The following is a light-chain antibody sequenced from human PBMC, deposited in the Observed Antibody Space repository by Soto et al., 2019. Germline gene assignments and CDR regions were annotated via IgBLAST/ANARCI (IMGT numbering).Light chain of an antibody. CDR3: CSYTSSSTLYV. V-gene: IGLV2-14*01. CDR1: SSDVGGYNY. CDR2: EVS. Sequence: QSALTQPASVSGSPGQSITISCTGTSSDVGGYNYVSWYQQHPDKAPKLIIYEVSNRPSGVSNRFSGSKSGNTASLTISGLQAEDEADYYCCSYTSSSTLYVFGTGTKLTVL. J-gene: IGLJ1*01.